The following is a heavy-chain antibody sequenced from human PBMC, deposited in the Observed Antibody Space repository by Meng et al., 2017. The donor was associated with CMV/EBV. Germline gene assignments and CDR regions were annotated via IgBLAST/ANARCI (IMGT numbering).Heavy chain of an antibody. J-gene: IGHJ4*02. Sequence: KASGGTFTSYASSWGRMAPGQGLGWMGGIIPIFGTANYEQKFQGRVTITTDESTSTDYMELSSLRSEDTAVYYCAVTVDTAAYYFDYWGQGTLVTVSS. D-gene: IGHD5-18*01. CDR1: GGTFTSYA. V-gene: IGHV1-69*05. CDR3: AVTVDTAAYYFDY. CDR2: IIPIFGTA.